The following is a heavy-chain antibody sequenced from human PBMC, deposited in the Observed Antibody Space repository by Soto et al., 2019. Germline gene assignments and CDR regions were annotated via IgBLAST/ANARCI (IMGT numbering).Heavy chain of an antibody. D-gene: IGHD2-15*01. Sequence: EVQLEQSAAEVKKPGEPLKISCEASGYKFTTFWLNWVRQTPGKGLEWLGRIDPTDSFTNYSPPFEGHVTISVDRSISTDYLQWNSLQASDTAIYYCARPASGGSRDAFDVWGQGTTVTVSS. CDR1: GYKFTTFW. CDR2: IDPTDSFT. J-gene: IGHJ3*01. CDR3: ARPASGGSRDAFDV. V-gene: IGHV5-10-1*03.